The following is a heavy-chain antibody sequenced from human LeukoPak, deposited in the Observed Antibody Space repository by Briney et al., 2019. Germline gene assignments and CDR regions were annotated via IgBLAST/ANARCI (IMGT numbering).Heavy chain of an antibody. CDR2: ISGSGGST. CDR1: GFTFSSYA. J-gene: IGHJ1*01. D-gene: IGHD6-19*01. Sequence: GGSLRLSCAASGFTFSSYAMSWVRQAPGKGLEWVSAISGSGGSTYYADSVKGRFTISRDNSNNTLFLHLNSLRGEDTAVYYCTRNSGWYGLSWGQGTLVTVSS. CDR3: TRNSGWYGLS. V-gene: IGHV3-23*01.